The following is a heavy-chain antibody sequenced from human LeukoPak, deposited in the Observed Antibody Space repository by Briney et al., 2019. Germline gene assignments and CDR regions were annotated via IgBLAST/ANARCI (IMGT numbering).Heavy chain of an antibody. V-gene: IGHV3-11*04. J-gene: IGHJ4*02. D-gene: IGHD3-22*01. CDR3: ARVEYSSGYYFDY. Sequence: GGSLRLSCAASGFTFSDYYMSWIRQAPGKGLEWVSYISSGGITIYYADSVKGRFTISRDNAKNSLYLQMNSLRAEDTAVYYCARVEYSSGYYFDYWGQGTLVTVSS. CDR1: GFTFSDYY. CDR2: ISSGGITI.